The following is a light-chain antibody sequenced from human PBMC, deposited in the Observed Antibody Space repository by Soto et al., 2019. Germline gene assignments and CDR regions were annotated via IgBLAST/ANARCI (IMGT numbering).Light chain of an antibody. J-gene: IGKJ2*01. CDR1: QSVSSY. CDR3: QQYRSSPYT. V-gene: IGKV3D-20*01. CDR2: DAS. Sequence: EIGLTQSPATLSLSPGERATLSCGASQSVSSYLAWYQQKPGLAPRLLIYDASSRATGIPDRFSGSGSGTDVTLTISRLEPEDFAVYYCQQYRSSPYTFGQGTKLEIK.